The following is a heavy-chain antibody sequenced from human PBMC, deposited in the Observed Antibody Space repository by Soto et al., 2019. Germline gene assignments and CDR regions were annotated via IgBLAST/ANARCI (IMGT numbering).Heavy chain of an antibody. CDR3: ARDLYRPGEPRFDY. CDR1: GFTFSSYG. Sequence: GGSLRLSCAASGFTFSSYGMHWVRQAPGKGLEWVAVIWYDGSNKYYADSVKGRFTISKDNSKNTLYLQMNSLRAEDTAVYYCARDLYRPGEPRFDYWGQGTLVTVSS. J-gene: IGHJ4*02. D-gene: IGHD5-12*01. CDR2: IWYDGSNK. V-gene: IGHV3-33*01.